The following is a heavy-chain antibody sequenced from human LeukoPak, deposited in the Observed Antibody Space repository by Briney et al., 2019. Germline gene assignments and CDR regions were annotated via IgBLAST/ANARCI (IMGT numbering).Heavy chain of an antibody. Sequence: PGRSLRLSCAASGFTFSYYAIHWVRQAPGKGLEWVALIWSDGSNKYYADSVKGRITISRDNSKNTVYLQMNSLGAEDTAVYYCARELFSSGSCPDGWGQGTLVTVSS. V-gene: IGHV3-33*01. J-gene: IGHJ4*02. CDR3: ARELFSSGSCPDG. D-gene: IGHD3-10*01. CDR1: GFTFSYYA. CDR2: IWSDGSNK.